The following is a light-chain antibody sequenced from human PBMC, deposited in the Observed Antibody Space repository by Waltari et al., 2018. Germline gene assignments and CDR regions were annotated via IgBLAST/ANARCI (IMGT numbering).Light chain of an antibody. J-gene: IGLJ1*01. CDR2: EVT. Sequence: QAGLAQPASASGSPGQSITIPCTGTSRDDGNHTIGSWYQKRPGKTPRLLIYEVTTRAPGTSDRFSASKSGNTASLSISGLQAQEDEADYYCCSYVGLGTYVFGTGTKVTV. CDR3: CSYVGLGTYV. V-gene: IGLV2-23*02. CDR1: SRDDGNHTI.